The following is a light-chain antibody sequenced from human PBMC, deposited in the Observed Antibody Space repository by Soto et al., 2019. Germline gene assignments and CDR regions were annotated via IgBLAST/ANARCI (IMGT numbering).Light chain of an antibody. CDR3: LLSYSGARLYV. Sequence: QAVVTQEPSLTVSPGGTVTLTCGSSTGTVTSGHYPYWFQQKPGQAPRALIYDTSNKHSWTPARYSGSLLGGKAALTLSGAQPEEEAEYYCLLSYSGARLYVFGTGTKVTAL. V-gene: IGLV7-46*01. CDR2: DTS. CDR1: TGTVTSGHY. J-gene: IGLJ1*01.